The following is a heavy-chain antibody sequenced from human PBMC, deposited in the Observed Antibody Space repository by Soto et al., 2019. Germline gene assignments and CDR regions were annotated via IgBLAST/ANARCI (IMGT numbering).Heavy chain of an antibody. CDR1: GFTVRNYA. Sequence: GGALRLFWAASGFTVRNYAMAWARQAPGKGLEWVSSLLRSGSSAYYADSVRGRFTISSDTSANSLYLQMDNLRAEDTAIYYCAKDVISGDGIWCMDYWRQRTVVPASS. V-gene: IGHV3-23*01. D-gene: IGHD2-8*01. J-gene: IGHJ4*02. CDR2: LLRSGSSA. CDR3: AKDVISGDGIWCMDY.